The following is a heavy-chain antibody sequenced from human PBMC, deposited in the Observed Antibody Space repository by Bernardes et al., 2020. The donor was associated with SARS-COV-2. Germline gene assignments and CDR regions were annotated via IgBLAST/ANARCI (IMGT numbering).Heavy chain of an antibody. V-gene: IGHV4-38-2*01. D-gene: IGHD5-18*01. CDR1: GYSISSGYY. CDR3: ARFRAFSYGSEDY. CDR2: IYHSGTT. Sequence: SETLSLTCAVSGYSISSGYYWGWIRQPPGKGLEWIVSIYHSGTTYYNPALKSRVTISIDTSKNHFSLKLNSVTAADTAMYYCARFRAFSYGSEDYWGPGTLVTVSS. J-gene: IGHJ4*02.